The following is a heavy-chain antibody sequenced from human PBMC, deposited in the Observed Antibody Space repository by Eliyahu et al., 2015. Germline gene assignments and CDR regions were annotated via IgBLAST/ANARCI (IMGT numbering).Heavy chain of an antibody. Sequence: QMQLVQSGPEXKKPGTSXKVSCKASGFTFTSSXVQWVRQARGQRLEWIGWIVVGSGNTNYAQKFQERVTITRDMSTSTAYMELSSLRSEDTAVYYCAAELELELVTADYWGQGTLVTVSS. J-gene: IGHJ4*02. V-gene: IGHV1-58*01. CDR3: AAELELELVTADY. CDR1: GFTFTSSX. D-gene: IGHD1-7*01. CDR2: IVVGSGNT.